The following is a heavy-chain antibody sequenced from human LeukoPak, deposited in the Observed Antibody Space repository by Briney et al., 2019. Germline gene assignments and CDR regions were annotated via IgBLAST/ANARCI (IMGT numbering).Heavy chain of an antibody. CDR2: INPSGGSP. D-gene: IGHD1-1*01. V-gene: IGHV1-46*01. CDR3: ARETGSLDY. CDR1: GYTFTSNF. J-gene: IGHJ4*02. Sequence: ASVKVSCKASGYTFTSNFIHWMRQAPGQGLEWMGIINPSGGSPTYAQRFQGRVTMTRDPSTSTVYMELSSLRSEDTAVYYCARETGSLDYWGQGSLVTVSS.